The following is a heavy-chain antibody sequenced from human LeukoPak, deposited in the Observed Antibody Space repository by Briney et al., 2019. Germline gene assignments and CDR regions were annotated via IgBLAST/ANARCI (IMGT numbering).Heavy chain of an antibody. CDR1: GGSISSGSYY. J-gene: IGHJ4*02. Sequence: PSQTLSLTCTVSGGSISSGSYYWSWIRQPAGKGLEWIGRIYTSGSTNYNPSLKSRVTISVDTSKNQFSLKLSSVTAADTAVYYCASSTKRYCSGGSCYPDDYWGQGTLVTVSS. D-gene: IGHD2-15*01. V-gene: IGHV4-61*02. CDR2: IYTSGST. CDR3: ASSTKRYCSGGSCYPDDY.